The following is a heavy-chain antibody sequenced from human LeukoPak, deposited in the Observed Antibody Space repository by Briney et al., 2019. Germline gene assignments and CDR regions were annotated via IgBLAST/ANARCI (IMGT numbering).Heavy chain of an antibody. J-gene: IGHJ6*03. D-gene: IGHD4-17*01. CDR1: GGSISSGSYY. CDR2: MYSSGST. CDR3: ARQTRYGLYSYYYYMAV. Sequence: PSETLSLTCTVSGGSISSGSYYWSWIRQPAGKGLEWIGRMYSSGSTNYNPSLKSRVTISVDTSKNQFSLKLSSVTAADTAVYSCARQTRYGLYSYYYYMAVWGKGTTVTIS. V-gene: IGHV4-61*02.